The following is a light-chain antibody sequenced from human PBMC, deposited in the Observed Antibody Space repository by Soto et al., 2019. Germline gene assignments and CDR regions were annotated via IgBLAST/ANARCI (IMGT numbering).Light chain of an antibody. CDR1: QSVSSNY. Sequence: EIVLTQSPGTLSLSPGERATLSCRASQSVSSNYLAWYQQKPGQAPRLLIYGASSRATGIPDRFSGGGSGTDFSLTISRLEPEDFAVYFCQQYGTSPLAFGGGTKAEIK. J-gene: IGKJ4*01. CDR3: QQYGTSPLA. CDR2: GAS. V-gene: IGKV3-20*01.